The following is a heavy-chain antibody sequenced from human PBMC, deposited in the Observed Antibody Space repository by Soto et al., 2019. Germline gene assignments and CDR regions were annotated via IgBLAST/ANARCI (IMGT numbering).Heavy chain of an antibody. Sequence: ASVNVSCKASGYTFTGYYMHWVRQAPGQGLEWMGWINPNSGGTNYAQKFQGWVTMTRDTSISTAYMELRSLRSDDTAVYYCARDQAMAQFGYWGQGTLVTVPQ. CDR2: INPNSGGT. D-gene: IGHD5-18*01. J-gene: IGHJ4*02. CDR3: ARDQAMAQFGY. V-gene: IGHV1-2*04. CDR1: GYTFTGYY.